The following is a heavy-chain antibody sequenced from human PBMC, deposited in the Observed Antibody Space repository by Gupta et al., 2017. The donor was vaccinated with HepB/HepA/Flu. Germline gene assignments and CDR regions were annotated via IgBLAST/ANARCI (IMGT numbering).Heavy chain of an antibody. CDR3: ARDARDWGLDD. J-gene: IGHJ4*02. CDR2: VYYNGTS. V-gene: IGHV4-59*01. D-gene: IGHD7-27*01. Sequence: QVQLQESGPGLVKPSETLSLSCPVSGGSLSSYHWSWIRQPPGKGLEWIGYVYYNGTSNYNTSLKSRVTISIATSKNQFSLKLRSVTAADTAVYFCARDARDWGLDDWGQGARVTVSS. CDR1: GGSLSSYH.